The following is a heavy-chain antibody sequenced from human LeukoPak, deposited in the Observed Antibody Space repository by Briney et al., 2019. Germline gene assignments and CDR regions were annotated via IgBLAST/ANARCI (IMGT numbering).Heavy chain of an antibody. CDR2: ISSDVNIK. Sequence: GGSLRLSCAASGFDFHNYVIHWVRRAPGKGLERVAVISSDVNIKYYADSVRGRFTISRDNSKNTLQLQMNSLRAEDTAVYYCAKADCSDIGCYVKDYWGQGTLVTVSS. V-gene: IGHV3-30-3*01. J-gene: IGHJ4*02. D-gene: IGHD2-2*01. CDR3: AKADCSDIGCYVKDY. CDR1: GFDFHNYV.